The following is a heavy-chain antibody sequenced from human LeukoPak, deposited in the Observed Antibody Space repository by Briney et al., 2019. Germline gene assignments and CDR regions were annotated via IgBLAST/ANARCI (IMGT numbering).Heavy chain of an antibody. CDR2: INHSGST. CDR3: ARGRLGTSNTNY. Sequence: SETLSLTCAVYGGSFSGYYWSWIRQPPGKGLEWIGEINHSGSTNYNPSLKSRVTISVDTSKNQFSLKLSSVTAADTAVYYCARGRLGTSNTNYWGQGALVTVSS. CDR1: GGSFSGYY. D-gene: IGHD1/OR15-1a*01. J-gene: IGHJ4*02. V-gene: IGHV4-34*01.